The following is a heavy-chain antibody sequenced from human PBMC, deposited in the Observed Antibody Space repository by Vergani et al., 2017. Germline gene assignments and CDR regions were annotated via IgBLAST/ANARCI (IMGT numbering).Heavy chain of an antibody. D-gene: IGHD6-19*01. V-gene: IGHV1-18*01. CDR2: ISGYDGKT. CDR1: GYSFNSYG. CDR3: ASSAAVAGTGYYGMDV. J-gene: IGHJ6*02. Sequence: QVQLVQSGAEMKKPGASVNVSCKTSGYSFNSYGINWVRQAPGQGLEWLGWISGYDGKTKYVEKLQGRITVTIDTSTNSAYMELRGLRSDDTAVYYCASSAAVAGTGYYGMDVWGQGTTVTVSS.